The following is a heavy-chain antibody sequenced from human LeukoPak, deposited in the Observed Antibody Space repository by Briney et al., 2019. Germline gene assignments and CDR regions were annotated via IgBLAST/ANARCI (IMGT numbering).Heavy chain of an antibody. CDR1: GFIFSSYA. Sequence: PGGSLRLSCAASGFIFSSYAMHWVRQAPGEGLEWVAVISHDGSNKYYSDSVKGRITISRDNSKNTLYLQMNSLRGEDTAVYYCARDRGDSCAWNYYFDFWGQGTLVTVSS. CDR3: ARDRGDSCAWNYYFDF. D-gene: IGHD6-19*01. J-gene: IGHJ4*02. V-gene: IGHV3-30-3*01. CDR2: ISHDGSNK.